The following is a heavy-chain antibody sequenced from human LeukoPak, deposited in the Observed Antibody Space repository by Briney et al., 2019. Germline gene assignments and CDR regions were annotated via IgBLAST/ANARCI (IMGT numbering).Heavy chain of an antibody. CDR1: GYTFTGYY. CDR2: INPNSGGT. D-gene: IGHD5-18*01. J-gene: IGHJ4*02. V-gene: IGHV1-2*02. Sequence: ASVKVSCKASGYTFTGYYMHWVRQAPGQGLERMGWINPNSGGTNYAQKFQGRVTMTRDTPISTAYMELSRLRSDDTAVYYCARVDTAMVIDYWGQGTLVTVSS. CDR3: ARVDTAMVIDY.